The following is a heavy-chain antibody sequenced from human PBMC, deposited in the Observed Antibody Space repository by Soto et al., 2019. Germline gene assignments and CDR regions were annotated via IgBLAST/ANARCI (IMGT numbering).Heavy chain of an antibody. CDR2: IDPSDSYT. D-gene: IGHD6-13*01. J-gene: IGHJ4*02. V-gene: IGHV5-10-1*01. CDR1: GYSFTIYW. CDR3: ARGLMSSEQQDYYFDY. Sequence: GESLKISCKGSGYSFTIYWISWVRQMPGKGLEWMGRIDPSDSYTNYSPSFQGHVTISADKSISTAYLQWSSLKASDTAMYYCARGLMSSEQQDYYFDYWGQGTLVTVSS.